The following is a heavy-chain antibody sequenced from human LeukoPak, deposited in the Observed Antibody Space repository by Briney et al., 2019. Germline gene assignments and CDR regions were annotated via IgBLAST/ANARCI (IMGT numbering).Heavy chain of an antibody. CDR3: ARDRTVYSSGWANWYFDL. CDR1: GGSVSSGSYY. D-gene: IGHD6-19*01. CDR2: IYYSGST. J-gene: IGHJ2*01. V-gene: IGHV4-61*01. Sequence: SETLSLTCTVSGGSVSSGSYYWSWIRQPPGKGLEWIGYIYYSGSTNYNPSLKSRVTISVDTSKNQFSLKLSPVTAADTAVYYCARDRTVYSSGWANWYFDLWGRGTLVTVSS.